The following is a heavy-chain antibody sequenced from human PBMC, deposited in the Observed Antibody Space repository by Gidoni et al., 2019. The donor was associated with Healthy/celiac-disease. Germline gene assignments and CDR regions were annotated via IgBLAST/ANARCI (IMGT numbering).Heavy chain of an antibody. V-gene: IGHV4-59*01. Sequence: QVQLQESGQGLVKPSDTLALTCTVPGGSISSYYWSWIRQPPGKGPEWIWYIYYSGSTNYTPSLKSRVTISVDTSKNQFSLKLSSVTAADTAGYYCARSSGGWCGMGYWGQGTLVTVSS. CDR3: ARSSGGWCGMGY. J-gene: IGHJ4*02. CDR2: IYYSGST. D-gene: IGHD6-19*01. CDR1: GGSISSYY.